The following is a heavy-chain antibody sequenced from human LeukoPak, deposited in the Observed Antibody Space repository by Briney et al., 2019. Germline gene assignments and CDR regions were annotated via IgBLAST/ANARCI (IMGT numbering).Heavy chain of an antibody. J-gene: IGHJ3*02. Sequence: SETLSLTCTVSGGSISSSSYYWGWIRQPPGKGLEWIGSIYYSGSTYYNPSLKSRVTISVDSSKNQFSLKLSSVTAADTAVYYCVRAPQRDYDILTGYFPDAFDIWGQGTMVTVSS. CDR1: GGSISSSSYY. D-gene: IGHD3-9*01. V-gene: IGHV4-39*07. CDR3: VRAPQRDYDILTGYFPDAFDI. CDR2: IYYSGST.